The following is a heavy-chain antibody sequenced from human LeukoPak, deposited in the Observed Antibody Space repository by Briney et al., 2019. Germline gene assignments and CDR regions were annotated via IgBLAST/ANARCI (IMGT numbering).Heavy chain of an antibody. CDR1: GGSFSGYY. CDR3: AKYGSGSYTYFDY. D-gene: IGHD3-10*01. Sequence: SETLSLTCAVYGGSFSGYYWSWIRQPPGKGLEWIGEINHSGSTNYNPSLKSRVTISVDTSKNQFSLKLSSVTAADTAVYYCAKYGSGSYTYFDYWGQGTLVTVSS. CDR2: INHSGST. J-gene: IGHJ4*02. V-gene: IGHV4-34*01.